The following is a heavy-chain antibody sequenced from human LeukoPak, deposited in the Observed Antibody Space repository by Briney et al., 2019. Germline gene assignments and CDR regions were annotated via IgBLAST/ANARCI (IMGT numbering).Heavy chain of an antibody. CDR2: INPNSGGT. V-gene: IGHV1-2*02. CDR3: AALVGATRGWDAFDI. CDR1: GYTFTGYY. Sequence: ASVKVSCKASGYTFTGYYMHWVRQAPGQGLEWMGWINPNSGGTNYVQKFQGRVTMTRDTSISTAYMELSRLRSDDTAVYYCAALVGATRGWDAFDIWGQGTMVTVSS. D-gene: IGHD1-26*01. J-gene: IGHJ3*02.